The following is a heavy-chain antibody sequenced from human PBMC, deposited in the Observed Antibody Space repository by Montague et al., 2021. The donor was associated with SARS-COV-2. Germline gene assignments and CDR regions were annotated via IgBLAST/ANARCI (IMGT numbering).Heavy chain of an antibody. CDR3: ARHLAISGPAAVSDY. CDR1: GDSISSGYFY. CDR2: IHYSGIT. D-gene: IGHD2-2*01. J-gene: IGHJ4*02. V-gene: IGHV4-39*01. Sequence: SETLSLTCTVSGDSISSGYFYWGWIRQPPGKGLEWAGTIHYSGITYYNPSLKSRVTIFVDTSRNQFSLKLSSVTAADTAIYYCARHLAISGPAAVSDYWGQGTLVTVSS.